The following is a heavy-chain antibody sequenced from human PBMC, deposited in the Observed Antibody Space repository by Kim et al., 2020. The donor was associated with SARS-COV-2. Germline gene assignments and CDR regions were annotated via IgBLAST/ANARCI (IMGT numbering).Heavy chain of an antibody. J-gene: IGHJ4*02. CDR1: GGSISGHY. CDR3: ASLTGPPDDNGWPFFDD. V-gene: IGHV4-4*09. D-gene: IGHD7-27*01. CDR2: IYFNGNT. Sequence: SETLSLTCSVSGGSISGHYWSWLRQPPGKGLEWIGSIYFNGNTKYNPSRKSRLTMSVETSKNQFSLTLGSVTAADTAIYYCASLTGPPDDNGWPFFDDWGQGTLVTVSS.